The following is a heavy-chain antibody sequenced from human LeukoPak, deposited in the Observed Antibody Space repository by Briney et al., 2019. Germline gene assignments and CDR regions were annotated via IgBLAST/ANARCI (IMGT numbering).Heavy chain of an antibody. CDR2: ISYDGSNK. Sequence: GGSLRLSCAASGFTFSSYGMHWVRQAPGKGLEWVAVISYDGSNKYYADSVKGRFTISRDNSKNTLYLQMNSLRAEDTAVYYCAKDPGVPADYWGQGTLVTVSS. J-gene: IGHJ4*02. CDR3: AKDPGVPADY. D-gene: IGHD7-27*01. CDR1: GFTFSSYG. V-gene: IGHV3-30*18.